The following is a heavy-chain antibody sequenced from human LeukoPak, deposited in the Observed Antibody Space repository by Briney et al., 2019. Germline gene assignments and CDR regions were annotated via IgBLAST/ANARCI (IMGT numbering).Heavy chain of an antibody. V-gene: IGHV3-23*01. CDR2: LSGSGVSS. Sequence: PGGSLRLSCAASGFAFNTYSMSWVRQAPGKGLERVSGLSGSGVSSYYADSVKGRFTISRDNSKNTLFLQMSSLRAEDTAVYYCARSSHSYYYYGMDVWGQGTTVTVPS. CDR1: GFAFNTYS. J-gene: IGHJ6*02. CDR3: ARSSHSYYYYGMDV.